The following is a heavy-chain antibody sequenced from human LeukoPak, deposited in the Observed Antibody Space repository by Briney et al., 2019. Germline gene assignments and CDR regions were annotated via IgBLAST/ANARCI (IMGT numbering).Heavy chain of an antibody. CDR1: GYTFTSYY. V-gene: IGHV1-46*01. J-gene: IGHJ4*02. D-gene: IGHD2-15*01. CDR2: INPSGGST. CDR3: ARTRERYCSGGSCSVYFDY. Sequence: ASVKVSCKASGYTFTSYYMHWVRQAPGQGLEWMGIINPSGGSTSYAQKFQGRVIMTRDMSTSTVYMELSSLRSEDTAVYYCARTRERYCSGGSCSVYFDYWGQGTLVTVSS.